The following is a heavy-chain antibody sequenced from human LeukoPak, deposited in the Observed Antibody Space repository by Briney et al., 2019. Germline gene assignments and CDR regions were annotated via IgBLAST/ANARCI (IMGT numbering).Heavy chain of an antibody. D-gene: IGHD3-3*01. Sequence: SETLSLTCTVSGVSITTYYWSWIRQPPGKGLEWIGYIYHSGSTNYNPSLKSRVTISVDTSKNQFSLKLSSVTAADTAVYYCARESGDFWSGYSLDYWGQGTLVSVSS. CDR2: IYHSGST. CDR3: ARESGDFWSGYSLDY. CDR1: GVSITTYY. J-gene: IGHJ4*02. V-gene: IGHV4-59*01.